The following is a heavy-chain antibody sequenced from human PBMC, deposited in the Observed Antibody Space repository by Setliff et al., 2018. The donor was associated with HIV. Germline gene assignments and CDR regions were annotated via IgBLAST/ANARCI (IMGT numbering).Heavy chain of an antibody. CDR2: IYTSGST. Sequence: SETLSLTCTVSGGSISSYYWSWIRQPAGKGLEWIGRIYTSGSTNYNPSLKSRVTMSVDTSKNQFSLKLSSVTAADTAVYYCARNSITVTTDWCDPWGQGTLVTVSS. J-gene: IGHJ5*02. V-gene: IGHV4-4*07. CDR3: ARNSITVTTDWCDP. CDR1: GGSISSYY. D-gene: IGHD4-17*01.